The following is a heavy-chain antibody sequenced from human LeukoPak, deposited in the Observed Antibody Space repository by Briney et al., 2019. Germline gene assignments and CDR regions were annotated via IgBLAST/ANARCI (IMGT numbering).Heavy chain of an antibody. J-gene: IGHJ6*04. V-gene: IGHV1-69*01. CDR3: ARDRGGSAYYGMDV. Sequence: GASVKVSCKASGGTFSSYAISWVRQAPGQGLEWMGGIIPIFGTANYAQKFQGRVTITADESTSTAYMELSSLRSEDAAVYYCARDRGGSAYYGMDVWGKGTTVTVSS. D-gene: IGHD3-16*01. CDR2: IIPIFGTA. CDR1: GGTFSSYA.